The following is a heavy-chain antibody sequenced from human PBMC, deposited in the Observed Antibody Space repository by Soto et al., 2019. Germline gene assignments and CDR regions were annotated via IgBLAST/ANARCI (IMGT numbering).Heavy chain of an antibody. D-gene: IGHD6-13*01. Sequence: ASVKVSCKASGYTFTSYYMHWVRQAPGQGLEWMGIINPSGGSTSYAQKFQGRVTMTRDTSTSTVYMELSSLRSEDTAVYYCASCSSRLASSYYYYYMDVWGKGTTVTVSS. CDR3: ASCSSRLASSYYYYYMDV. V-gene: IGHV1-46*03. CDR1: GYTFTSYY. CDR2: INPSGGST. J-gene: IGHJ6*03.